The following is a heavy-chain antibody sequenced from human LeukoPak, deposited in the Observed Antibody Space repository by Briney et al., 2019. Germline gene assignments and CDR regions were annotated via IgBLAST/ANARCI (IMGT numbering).Heavy chain of an antibody. CDR2: INPSGGST. CDR1: GYTSTNYY. J-gene: IGHJ5*02. V-gene: IGHV1-46*01. Sequence: ASVKVSCKASGYTSTNYYIHWVRQAPGQGLECMGIINPSGGSTSYAQKFQGRVTMTRDMSASTVYMELSSLRSEDTAVYYCARGGVGATTYVWFDPWGQGTLVTVSS. CDR3: ARGGVGATTYVWFDP. D-gene: IGHD1-26*01.